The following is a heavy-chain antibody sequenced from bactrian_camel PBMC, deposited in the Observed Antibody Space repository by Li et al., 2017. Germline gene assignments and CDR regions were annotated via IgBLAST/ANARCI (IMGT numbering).Heavy chain of an antibody. CDR3: AASRLGSTINWRQERRYGY. D-gene: IGHD4*01. CDR2: IRRDDLT. CDR1: RYTYRRNC. V-gene: IGHV3S53*01. Sequence: QLVESGGGSVQAGGSLRLSCAAGRYTYRRNCMGWFRQRPGRDREGVAAIRRDDLTAYTDSVKGRFTISKDNAGNTVYLQMNGLKREDTAMYYCAASRLGSTINWRQERRYGYWGQGTQVTVS. J-gene: IGHJ4*01.